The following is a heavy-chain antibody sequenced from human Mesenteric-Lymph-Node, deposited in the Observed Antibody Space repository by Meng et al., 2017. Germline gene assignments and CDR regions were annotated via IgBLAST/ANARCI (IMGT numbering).Heavy chain of an antibody. CDR1: GFTFSSTW. D-gene: IGHD1-26*01. CDR3: ASRIVQGS. Sequence: GESLKISCTASGFTFSSTWMHWVRQAPGKGLAWVSRINGDGSLTTYADSVKGRFSISRDNSKNTLYLHMNSLRVEDTAIYYCASRIVQGSWGQGTLVTVSS. CDR2: INGDGSLT. J-gene: IGHJ4*02. V-gene: IGHV3-74*01.